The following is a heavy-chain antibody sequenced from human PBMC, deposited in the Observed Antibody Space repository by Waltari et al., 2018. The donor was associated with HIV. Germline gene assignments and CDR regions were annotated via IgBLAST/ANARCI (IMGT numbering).Heavy chain of an antibody. V-gene: IGHV3-74*01. Sequence: EVQLVESGGGLVQPGGSLRLSCAASGFTFSSSWMHWVRTAPGKGLVWVARINRDGSSTSHADSVKGRFTISRDNARNTLYLQMNSLGAEDTAMYYCAKGGTSGYTFGFGRWGQGTLVTVSS. CDR1: GFTFSSSW. CDR3: AKGGTSGYTFGFGR. CDR2: INRDGSST. J-gene: IGHJ1*01. D-gene: IGHD5-18*01.